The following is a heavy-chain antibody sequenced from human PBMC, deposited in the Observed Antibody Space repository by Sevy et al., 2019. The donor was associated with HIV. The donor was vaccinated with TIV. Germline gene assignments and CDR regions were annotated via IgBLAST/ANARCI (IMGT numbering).Heavy chain of an antibody. V-gene: IGHV3-33*08. CDR2: MWYDGSNE. CDR1: GFTFSSYA. Sequence: GGSLRLSCAASGFTFSSYAMSWVRQAPGKGLEWVAAMWYDGSNEYYADSVKGRFTISRDNSKNTLDLQMNSLRAEDTAVYYCARDNLALDVWGQGTTVTVSS. J-gene: IGHJ6*02. CDR3: ARDNLALDV.